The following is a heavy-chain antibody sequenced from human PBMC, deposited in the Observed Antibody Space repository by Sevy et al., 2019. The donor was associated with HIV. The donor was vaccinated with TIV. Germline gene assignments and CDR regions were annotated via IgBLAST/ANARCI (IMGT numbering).Heavy chain of an antibody. J-gene: IGHJ6*02. D-gene: IGHD2-2*01. CDR1: GYTFTSYG. CDR3: ARGVVVVPAASSRGEYYYYGMDV. V-gene: IGHV1-18*01. CDR2: ISAYNRNT. Sequence: ASVKVSCKASGYTFTSYGISWVRQAPGQGLEWMGWISAYNRNTNYAQKLQGRVTMTTDTSTSTAYMELRSLRSDDTAVYYCARGVVVVPAASSRGEYYYYGMDVWGQGTTVTVSS.